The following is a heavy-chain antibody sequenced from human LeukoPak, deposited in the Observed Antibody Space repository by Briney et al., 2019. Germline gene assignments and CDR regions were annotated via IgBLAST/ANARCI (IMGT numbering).Heavy chain of an antibody. CDR3: AGSIAAFDAFDI. J-gene: IGHJ3*02. V-gene: IGHV4-30-2*01. D-gene: IGHD6-6*01. Sequence: SQTLSLTCAVSGVSISSGGYSWSWIRQPPGKGLEWIGYIYHSGSTYYNPSLKSRVTISVDRSKNQFSLKLSSVTAADTAVYYCAGSIAAFDAFDIWGQGTMVTVSS. CDR2: IYHSGST. CDR1: GVSISSGGYS.